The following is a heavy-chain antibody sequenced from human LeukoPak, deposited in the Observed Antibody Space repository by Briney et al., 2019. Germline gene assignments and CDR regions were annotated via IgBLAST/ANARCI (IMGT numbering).Heavy chain of an antibody. V-gene: IGHV3-21*01. CDR1: GFTFRSYG. J-gene: IGHJ5*02. CDR3: ARDLVGATTLNWFDR. Sequence: GGSLRLSCAASGFTFRSYGMHCVRQAPGNGLQSVSSISSSSSYIYYADSVKGRFTISRYNAKNSLYLQMNSLRAEDTAVYYCARDLVGATTLNWFDRWGQGTLVTVSS. D-gene: IGHD1-26*01. CDR2: ISSSSSYI.